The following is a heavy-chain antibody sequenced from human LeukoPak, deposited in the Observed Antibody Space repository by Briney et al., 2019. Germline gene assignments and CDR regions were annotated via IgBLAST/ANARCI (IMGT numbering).Heavy chain of an antibody. CDR2: IIPILGIP. D-gene: IGHD6-6*01. CDR3: ARERYSSSSGFDP. V-gene: IGHV1-69*04. CDR1: GYTFTSYD. J-gene: IGHJ5*02. Sequence: SVKVSCKASGYTFTSYDISWVRQASGQGLEWMGRIIPILGIPNYAQKFQGRVTITADKSTSTAYMELSSLRSEDTAVYYCARERYSSSSGFDPWGQGTLVTVSS.